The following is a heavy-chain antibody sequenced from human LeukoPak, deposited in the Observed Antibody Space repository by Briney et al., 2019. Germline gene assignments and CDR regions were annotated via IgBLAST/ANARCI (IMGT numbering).Heavy chain of an antibody. D-gene: IGHD2-15*01. CDR1: GYTFTDYY. V-gene: IGHV1-2*02. J-gene: IGHJ4*02. Sequence: ASVKVSCKASGYTFTDYYIHWVRQAPGQGLEWMGWINPNTGGTYYSQKFQGRVTITRDTSITTAYMEVRRLKSDDTAVYYCAREGGLSGGIIGYWGQGTLVTVSS. CDR3: AREGGLSGGIIGY. CDR2: INPNTGGT.